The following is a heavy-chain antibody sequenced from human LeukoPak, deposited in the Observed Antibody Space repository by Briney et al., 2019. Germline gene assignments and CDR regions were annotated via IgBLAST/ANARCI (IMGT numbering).Heavy chain of an antibody. CDR3: ARDRTLYGRDSSGYGP. D-gene: IGHD3-22*01. CDR2: ISAYNGNT. CDR1: GYTFTSYG. Sequence: ASVKVSCKASGYTFTSYGISWVRQAPGQGLEWMGWISAYNGNTNYAQKLQGRVTMTTDTSTSTAYMELRSLRSDDTAVYYCARDRTLYGRDSSGYGPWGQGTLVIVSS. J-gene: IGHJ5*02. V-gene: IGHV1-18*01.